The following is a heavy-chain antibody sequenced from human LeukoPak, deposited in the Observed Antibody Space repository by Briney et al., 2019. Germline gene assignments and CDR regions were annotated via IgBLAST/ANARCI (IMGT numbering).Heavy chain of an antibody. CDR2: IYWNDDK. CDR3: AHRRYYDSSGYELDD. CDR1: GFSLRTSGVG. Sequence: SGPTLVQPTQPLTLTCTFSGFSLRTSGVGVGWIRQPPEKALEWLALIYWNDDKRYNPSLKSRLTITKDTSKNQVVLTMTNMDPVDTATYYCAHRRYYDSSGYELDDWGQGTLVTVSA. V-gene: IGHV2-5*01. D-gene: IGHD3-22*01. J-gene: IGHJ4*02.